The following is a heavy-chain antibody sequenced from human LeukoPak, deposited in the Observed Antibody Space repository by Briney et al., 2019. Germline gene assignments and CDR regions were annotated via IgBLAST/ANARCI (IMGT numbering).Heavy chain of an antibody. CDR1: GFTFSNHG. V-gene: IGHV3-33*01. CDR3: AREPNSGWPYYYYGMDV. CDR2: IWYDGSNK. Sequence: GRSLRLSCAASGFTFSNHGMHWVRQAPGKGLEWVAVIWYDGSNKYYADSVKGRFTISRDNSKNTLYLQMNSLRAEDTAVYYCAREPNSGWPYYYYGMDVWGQGTTVTVSS. D-gene: IGHD6-19*01. J-gene: IGHJ6*02.